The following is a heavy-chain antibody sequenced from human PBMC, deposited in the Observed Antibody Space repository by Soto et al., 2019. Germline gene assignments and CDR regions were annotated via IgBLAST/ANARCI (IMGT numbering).Heavy chain of an antibody. Sequence: ASVKVSCKASGYTFTSYGISWVRQAPGQGLEWMGWISAYNGNTNYAQKLQGRVTMTTDTSTSTAYMELRILRSDDTAVYYCARDKLETYYYGSGSYYIVPPTFDYWGQGTLVTVSS. V-gene: IGHV1-18*01. CDR1: GYTFTSYG. CDR2: ISAYNGNT. CDR3: ARDKLETYYYGSGSYYIVPPTFDY. D-gene: IGHD3-10*01. J-gene: IGHJ4*02.